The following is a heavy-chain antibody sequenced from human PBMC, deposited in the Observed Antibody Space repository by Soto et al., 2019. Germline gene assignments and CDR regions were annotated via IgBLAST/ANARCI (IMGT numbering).Heavy chain of an antibody. CDR2: MNPNSGNT. D-gene: IGHD3-16*02. J-gene: IGHJ5*02. V-gene: IGHV1-8*01. CDR1: GYTFTSYD. CDR3: AGSMITFGGVIVQNNWFDP. Sequence: ASVKVSCKASGYTFTSYDINWVRQATGQGLEWMGWMNPNSGNTGYAQKFQGRVTMTRNTSISTAYMELSSLRSEDTAVYYCAGSMITFGGVIVQNNWFDPLGQGTLVTVSS.